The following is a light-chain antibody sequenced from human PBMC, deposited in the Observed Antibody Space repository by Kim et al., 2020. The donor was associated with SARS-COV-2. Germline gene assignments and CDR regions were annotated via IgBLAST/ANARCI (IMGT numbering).Light chain of an antibody. Sequence: AFVGDRVTMTCRAKQTISRSVAWYQQRPGKALKLLIYTAFTLESGVPSRFSGSGSGTEFTLTISTLQPDDFATYYCQQYNDFPLTFGGGTKVDIK. J-gene: IGKJ4*01. V-gene: IGKV1-5*03. CDR3: QQYNDFPLT. CDR1: QTISRS. CDR2: TAF.